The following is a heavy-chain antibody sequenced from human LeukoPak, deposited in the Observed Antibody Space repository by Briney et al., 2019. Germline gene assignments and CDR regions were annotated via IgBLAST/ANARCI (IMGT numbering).Heavy chain of an antibody. Sequence: GGSLRLSCEASGFTFSNYWMSWVRQAPGKGLEWVAFIRYDGTNTYYADSVKGRFTISRDNAENSVSLQMNSLTAEDTAVYYCARAVEYNILTGYGNLYWGQGTLVTVSS. J-gene: IGHJ4*02. D-gene: IGHD3-9*01. CDR2: IRYDGTNT. CDR3: ARAVEYNILTGYGNLY. CDR1: GFTFSNYW. V-gene: IGHV3-30*02.